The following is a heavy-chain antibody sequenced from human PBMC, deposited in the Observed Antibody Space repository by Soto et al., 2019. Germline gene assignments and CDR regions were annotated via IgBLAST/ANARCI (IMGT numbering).Heavy chain of an antibody. CDR2: IYYSGST. D-gene: IGHD6-25*01. CDR3: ARHESRGYDRNYFDY. Sequence: SETLSLTCTVSGGSISSYYWSWIRQPPGKGLEWIGYIYYSGSTNYNPSLKSRVTISVDTSKNQFSLKLSSVTAADTAVYYCARHESRGYDRNYFDYWGQGTLVTVSS. V-gene: IGHV4-59*08. J-gene: IGHJ4*02. CDR1: GGSISSYY.